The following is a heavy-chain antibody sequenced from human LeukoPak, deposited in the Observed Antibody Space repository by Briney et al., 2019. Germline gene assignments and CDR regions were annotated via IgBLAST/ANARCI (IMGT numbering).Heavy chain of an antibody. CDR2: INHSGST. D-gene: IGHD6-19*01. V-gene: IGHV4-34*01. J-gene: IGHJ5*02. CDR3: ARGLSGIRYSSGWYRSGNWFDP. CDR1: GGSFSGYY. Sequence: SETLSLTCAVYGGSFSGYYWSWIRQPPGKGLEWIGEINHSGSTNYNPSLKSRVTISVDTSKNQFSLKLSSVTAADTAVYYCARGLSGIRYSSGWYRSGNWFDPWGQGTLVTVSS.